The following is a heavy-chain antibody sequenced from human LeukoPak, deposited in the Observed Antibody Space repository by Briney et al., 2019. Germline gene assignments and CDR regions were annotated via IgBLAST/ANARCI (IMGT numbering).Heavy chain of an antibody. D-gene: IGHD2-15*01. CDR2: INSDGGST. CDR3: AGGGGWY. Sequence: PGGSLRLSCAASGFTFSSYWMHWVRQAPGKGLVWVSLINSDGGSTTYADSVKGRFTISRDNAKNTLYLQMNSLRAEDTAVYYCAGGGGWYWGQGTLVTVSS. CDR1: GFTFSSYW. J-gene: IGHJ4*02. V-gene: IGHV3-74*01.